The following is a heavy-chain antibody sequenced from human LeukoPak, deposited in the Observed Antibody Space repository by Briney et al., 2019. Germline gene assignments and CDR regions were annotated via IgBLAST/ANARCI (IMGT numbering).Heavy chain of an antibody. CDR2: IYLSVIT. J-gene: IGHJ3*02. CDR3: ARRRQVSAYSPYAFDM. Sequence: SETLSLTCTVSGGSISSYYWSWIRQPPGEGVEWLGNIYLSVITKSNPSLKSRVTISLDTSKNQLSLRLTSVTAADTAVYYCARRRQVSAYSPYAFDMWGQGTMVTV. D-gene: IGHD2-21*01. CDR1: GGSISSYY. V-gene: IGHV4-59*08.